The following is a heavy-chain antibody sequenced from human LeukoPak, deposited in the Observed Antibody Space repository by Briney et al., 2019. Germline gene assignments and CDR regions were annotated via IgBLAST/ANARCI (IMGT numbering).Heavy chain of an antibody. CDR1: RYIFSTYY. D-gene: IGHD1-26*01. J-gene: IGHJ5*02. CDR3: AKEADGGSYFDI. V-gene: IGHV1-46*01. CDR2: VNPRGGAT. Sequence: GASVKVSCKASRYIFSTYYIHWVRQGPGQGLEWIGVVNPRGGATSYAQNFQGRVTVTRDMSTTTVYMDLSGLRSEDTAVYFCAKEADGGSYFDIWGQGTLITVSS.